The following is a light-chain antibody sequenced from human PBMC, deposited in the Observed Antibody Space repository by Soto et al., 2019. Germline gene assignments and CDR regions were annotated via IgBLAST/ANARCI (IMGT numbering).Light chain of an antibody. V-gene: IGLV2-14*01. CDR3: SSYTSSSCPYV. J-gene: IGLJ1*01. Sequence: QSALTQPASVSGSPGQSITISCTGTSSDVGGYNYVSWYQQHPGKAPKLMIYEVSNRPSGVSNRFSGSKSGNTASLTISGLQAEDEADYYCSSYTSSSCPYVFGTGTKLTVL. CDR1: SSDVGGYNY. CDR2: EVS.